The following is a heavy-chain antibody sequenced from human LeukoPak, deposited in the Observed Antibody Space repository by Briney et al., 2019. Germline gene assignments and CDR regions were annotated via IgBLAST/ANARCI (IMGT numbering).Heavy chain of an antibody. D-gene: IGHD3-16*01. V-gene: IGHV4-39*01. Sequence: SETLSLTCSVSGGSISGSGYYWAWIRQPPGKGLEWIGSIYYTGSTHYNSSLKSRVTMSVDTSKNQFSLKLSSVTAADTAVYYCASPLGGFDNWGQGTLVTVSS. CDR3: ASPLGGFDN. J-gene: IGHJ4*02. CDR1: GGSISGSGYY. CDR2: IYYTGST.